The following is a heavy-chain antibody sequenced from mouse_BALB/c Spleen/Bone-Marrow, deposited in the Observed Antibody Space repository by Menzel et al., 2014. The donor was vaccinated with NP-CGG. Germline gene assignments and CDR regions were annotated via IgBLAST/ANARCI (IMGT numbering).Heavy chain of an antibody. CDR1: GFSFSSYT. CDR3: TRDLYDGYSYYAMDY. CDR2: ISSGGSYT. Sequence: EVKLMEPGGGLVKPGGSLKLSCAASGFSFSSYTMSWVRQTPEKRLEWVATISSGGSYTYYPDSVKGRFTISRDNAKNTLYLQMSSLKSEDTAMYYCTRDLYDGYSYYAMDYWGQGTSVTVSS. V-gene: IGHV5-6-4*01. D-gene: IGHD2-3*01. J-gene: IGHJ4*01.